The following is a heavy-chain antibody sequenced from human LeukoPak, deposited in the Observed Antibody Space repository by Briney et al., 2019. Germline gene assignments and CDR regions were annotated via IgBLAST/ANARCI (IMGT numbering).Heavy chain of an antibody. CDR2: ISSSRSTI. V-gene: IGHV3-48*02. CDR1: GFTFNTYS. Sequence: GGSLRLSCAASGFTFNTYSMNWVRQAPGKGLEWVSYISSSRSTIYYADSVKGRFTVSRGNSKNSLYLQMNTLRDEDTAVYYCVRDNQDYSNYYYYYYGMDVWGQGTTVTVSS. D-gene: IGHD4-11*01. CDR3: VRDNQDYSNYYYYYYGMDV. J-gene: IGHJ6*02.